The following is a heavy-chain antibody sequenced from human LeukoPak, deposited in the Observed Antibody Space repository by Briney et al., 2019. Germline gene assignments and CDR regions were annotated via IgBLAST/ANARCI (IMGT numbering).Heavy chain of an antibody. CDR3: ARDPPTEGWDFDL. V-gene: IGHV1-2*02. D-gene: IGHD2-21*02. CDR1: GYIFTGYY. J-gene: IGHJ2*01. CDR2: INVNNGDT. Sequence: ASVKVSCKASGYIFTGYYMHGVRQAPGQGPEGMGSINVNNGDTTYAQKFRGRVTVTRDTSISTAYVEVSRLTSDDPAVYYCARDPPTEGWDFDLWGRGTLVIVSS.